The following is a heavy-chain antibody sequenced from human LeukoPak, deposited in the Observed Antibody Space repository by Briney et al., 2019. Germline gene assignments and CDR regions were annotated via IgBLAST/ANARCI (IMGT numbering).Heavy chain of an antibody. CDR1: GFTFSSYA. CDR2: ISSNGGGT. CDR3: AIVGWSYSNFDY. Sequence: PGGSLRLSCAASGFTFSSYAMHWVRHGPRKGLEYVSAISSNGGGTYYANSVKGRCTISTDNTTNTLYLQMGSLLAEDMAVFYFAIVGWSYSNFDYWGEGTLVTVSS. V-gene: IGHV3-64*01. J-gene: IGHJ4*02. D-gene: IGHD1-26*01.